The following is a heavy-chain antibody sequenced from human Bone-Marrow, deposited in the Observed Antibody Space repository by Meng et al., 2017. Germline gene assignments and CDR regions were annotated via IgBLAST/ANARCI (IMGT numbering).Heavy chain of an antibody. V-gene: IGHV1-2*02. J-gene: IGHJ6*02. Sequence: ASVKVSCKASGYTFTDYYIHWVRQAPGQGLEWMGWVNPSDGHTKYAQKFQGRVTMTRDTSIATAYMDLSGLRSDDSAVYYCAREGYSINYYYGMDVWGQGTTVTV. CDR3: AREGYSINYYYGMDV. CDR1: GYTFTDYY. D-gene: IGHD5-18*01. CDR2: VNPSDGHT.